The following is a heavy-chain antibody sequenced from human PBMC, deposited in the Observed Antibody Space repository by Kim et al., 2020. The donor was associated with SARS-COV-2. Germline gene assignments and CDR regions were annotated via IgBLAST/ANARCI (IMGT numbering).Heavy chain of an antibody. V-gene: IGHV4-39*01. CDR1: GGSISSSSYY. D-gene: IGHD2-21*02. J-gene: IGHJ4*02. CDR2: IYYSGST. Sequence: SETLSLTCTVSGGSISSSSYYWGWIRQPPGKGLEWIGSIYYSGSTYYNPSLKSRVTISVDTSKNQFSLKLSSVTAADTAVYYCARLDIVVVTATRGYYFDYWGQGTLVTVSS. CDR3: ARLDIVVVTATRGYYFDY.